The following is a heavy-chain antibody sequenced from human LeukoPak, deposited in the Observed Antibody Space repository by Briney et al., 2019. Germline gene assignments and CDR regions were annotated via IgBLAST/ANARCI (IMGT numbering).Heavy chain of an antibody. CDR2: ISYDGSNK. Sequence: PGGSLRLSCAASGFTFSSYAMHWVRQAPGMGLEWVAVISYDGSNKYYADSVKGRFTISRDNSKNTLYLQMNSLRAEDTAVYYCARGFLSFSGYYDFWSGSHTPINFDYWGQGALVTVSS. CDR1: GFTFSSYA. J-gene: IGHJ4*02. V-gene: IGHV3-30*04. CDR3: ARGFLSFSGYYDFWSGSHTPINFDY. D-gene: IGHD3-3*01.